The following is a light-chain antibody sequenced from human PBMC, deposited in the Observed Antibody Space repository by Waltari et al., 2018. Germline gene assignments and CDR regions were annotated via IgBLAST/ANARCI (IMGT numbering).Light chain of an antibody. CDR2: WAS. CDR1: QSILYNSNDKNY. Sequence: IVMTQSPDSLAVSLGERATINCKSSQSILYNSNDKNYLAWYQQKPGQPPKLLIYWASTRESGVPGRFSGNGSGTDFTLTISSLQAEDVAVYYCQQYYSRRTFGQGTKVEI. J-gene: IGKJ1*01. V-gene: IGKV4-1*01. CDR3: QQYYSRRT.